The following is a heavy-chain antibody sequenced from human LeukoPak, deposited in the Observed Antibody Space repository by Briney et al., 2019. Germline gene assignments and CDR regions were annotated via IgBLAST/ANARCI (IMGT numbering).Heavy chain of an antibody. CDR3: ARDTFDSSGTDY. J-gene: IGHJ4*02. CDR2: IIPIFGTA. CDR1: GGTFSSYA. Sequence: SVKVSCKASGGTFSSYAISWVRQAPGQGLEWMGGIIPIFGTANYAQKFQGRVTITADESTSTAYMELSSLRSEDTAVYYCARDTFDSSGTDYWDQGPLVTVSS. V-gene: IGHV1-69*13. D-gene: IGHD3-22*01.